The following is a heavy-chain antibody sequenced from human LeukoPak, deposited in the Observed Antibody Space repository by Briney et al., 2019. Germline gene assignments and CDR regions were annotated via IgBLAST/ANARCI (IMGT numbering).Heavy chain of an antibody. Sequence: GGSLRLSCAASGFTFSSYSMNWVRQAPGKGLEWVSYISSSSSTIYYADSVKGRFTISRDNSKNTLYLQMNSLRAEDTAVYYCAKGSSTYSITSYWYFDLWGRGTLVTVSS. D-gene: IGHD6-13*01. V-gene: IGHV3-48*01. J-gene: IGHJ2*01. CDR2: ISSSSSTI. CDR1: GFTFSSYS. CDR3: AKGSSTYSITSYWYFDL.